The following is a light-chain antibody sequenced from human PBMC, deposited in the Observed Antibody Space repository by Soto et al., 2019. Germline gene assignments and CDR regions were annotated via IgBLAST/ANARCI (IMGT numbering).Light chain of an antibody. CDR1: QSVSSY. V-gene: IGKV3-20*01. CDR2: GAS. J-gene: IGKJ1*01. Sequence: EIVLTQSPATLSLSPGERATLSCRASQSVSSYLAWYQQKPGQAPRLLIYGASTRATGTPDRFSGSGSGTDFTLTISRLEPEDSAVYYCQQYGSSPTWTFGQGTKVDIK. CDR3: QQYGSSPTWT.